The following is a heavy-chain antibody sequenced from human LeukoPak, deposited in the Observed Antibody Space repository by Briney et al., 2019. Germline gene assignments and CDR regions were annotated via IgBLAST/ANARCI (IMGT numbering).Heavy chain of an antibody. Sequence: GGSLRLSCAASGFTFDDYTMHWVRQAPGKGLEWVSLISWDGGSTYYADAVKGRFTISRDNAKNSLYLQMNSLRAEDTAVYYCAREQNYYDSSGYRNWFDPWGQGTLVTVSS. CDR3: AREQNYYDSSGYRNWFDP. D-gene: IGHD3-22*01. J-gene: IGHJ5*02. V-gene: IGHV3-43*01. CDR2: ISWDGGST. CDR1: GFTFDDYT.